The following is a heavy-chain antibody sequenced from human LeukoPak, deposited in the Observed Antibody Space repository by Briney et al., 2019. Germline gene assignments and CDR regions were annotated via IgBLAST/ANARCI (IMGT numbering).Heavy chain of an antibody. Sequence: GGSLRLSCAASGFTFSSYEMNWVRQAPGKGLEWVSYISSSGSTIYYADSVKGRFTISRDNAKNSLYLQMNSLRAEDTAVYYCARPYYYDSSGYAYYWGQGTLVTVSS. CDR3: ARPYYYDSSGYAYY. CDR2: ISSSGSTI. CDR1: GFTFSSYE. J-gene: IGHJ4*02. V-gene: IGHV3-48*03. D-gene: IGHD3-22*01.